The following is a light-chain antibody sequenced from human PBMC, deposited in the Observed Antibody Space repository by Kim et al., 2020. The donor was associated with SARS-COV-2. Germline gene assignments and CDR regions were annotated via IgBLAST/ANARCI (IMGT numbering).Light chain of an antibody. CDR2: AAS. J-gene: IGKJ2*01. V-gene: IGKV3-20*01. CDR1: QSVSSSH. CDR3: QQHGSSPPFT. Sequence: EMVLTQSPGTLSLSPGERATLSCRASQSVSSSHLARYQQKPGQTPRLLMYAASRRATGIPDRFSGSGSGTDFTLTISRLEPEDFAVYYCQQHGSSPPFTFGQGTKLEI.